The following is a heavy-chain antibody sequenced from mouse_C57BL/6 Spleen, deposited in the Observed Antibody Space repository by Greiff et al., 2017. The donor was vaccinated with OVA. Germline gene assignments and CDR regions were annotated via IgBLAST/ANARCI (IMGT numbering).Heavy chain of an antibody. CDR3: ARSFYDYDGDY. V-gene: IGHV1-55*01. J-gene: IGHJ2*01. D-gene: IGHD2-4*01. CDR2: IYPGSGST. Sequence: QVHVKQPGAELVKPGASVKMSCKASGYTFTSYWITWVKQRPGQGLEWIGDIYPGSGSTNYNEKFKSKATLTVDTSSSTAYMQLSSLPSEDSAVYYCARSFYDYDGDYWGQGTTLTVSS. CDR1: GYTFTSYW.